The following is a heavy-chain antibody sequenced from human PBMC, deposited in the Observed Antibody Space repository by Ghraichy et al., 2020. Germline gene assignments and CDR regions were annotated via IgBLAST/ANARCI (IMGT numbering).Heavy chain of an antibody. Sequence: GESLNISCAASGFTFSSYAMSWVRQAPGKGLEWVSAISGSGGSTYYADSVKGRFTISRDNSKNTLYLQMNSLRAEDTAVYYCAKDLVYDILTGYYSSYYYYYGMDVWGQGTTVTVSS. D-gene: IGHD3-9*01. CDR2: ISGSGGST. V-gene: IGHV3-23*01. CDR1: GFTFSSYA. J-gene: IGHJ6*02. CDR3: AKDLVYDILTGYYSSYYYYYGMDV.